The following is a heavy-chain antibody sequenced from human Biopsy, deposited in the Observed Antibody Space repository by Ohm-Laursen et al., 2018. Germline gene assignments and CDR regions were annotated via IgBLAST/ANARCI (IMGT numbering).Heavy chain of an antibody. Sequence: GASVKASCKASGYNFGNYYINWVRKVPGQGLEWLGVVNPVAEATMYAQKFQDRITLTRDASTNTVYMDLTSLTSEGTAVYYCARESPLRLGVCGAIRCFKEVFGMDVWGQGTTVIVSS. CDR3: ARESPLRLGVCGAIRCFKEVFGMDV. D-gene: IGHD2-21*01. CDR2: VNPVAEAT. J-gene: IGHJ6*02. V-gene: IGHV1-46*01. CDR1: GYNFGNYY.